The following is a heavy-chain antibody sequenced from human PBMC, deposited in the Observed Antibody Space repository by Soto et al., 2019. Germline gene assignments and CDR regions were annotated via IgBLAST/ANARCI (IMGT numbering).Heavy chain of an antibody. V-gene: IGHV1-2*02. J-gene: IGHJ5*02. Sequence: QVQLVQSGAEVKKPGASVKVSCKASGYTFTGYYMHWVRQAPGQGLEWMGWINPNSGGTNYAQKFQGRVTMTRDTSISTAYMELSMLRSDDTAVYYCARDRGSEQWLVRRDWFDPWGQGTLVTVSS. CDR2: INPNSGGT. CDR3: ARDRGSEQWLVRRDWFDP. CDR1: GYTFTGYY. D-gene: IGHD6-19*01.